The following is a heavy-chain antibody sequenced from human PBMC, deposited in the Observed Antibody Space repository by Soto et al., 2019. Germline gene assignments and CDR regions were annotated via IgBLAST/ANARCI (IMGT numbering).Heavy chain of an antibody. V-gene: IGHV3-23*01. D-gene: IGHD1-26*01. CDR1: GFTFSSYA. CDR3: AIAVGAPPYLDY. J-gene: IGHJ4*02. CDR2: ISGSGGST. Sequence: GGSLRLSCAASGFTFSSYAMSWVRQAPGKGLEWVSAISGSGGSTYYADSVKGRFTISRDNSKNTLYLQMNSLRAEDTAVYYCAIAVGAPPYLDYWGQGTLVTVSS.